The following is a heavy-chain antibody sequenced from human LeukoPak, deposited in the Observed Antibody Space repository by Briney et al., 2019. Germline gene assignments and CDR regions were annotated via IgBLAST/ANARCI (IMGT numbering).Heavy chain of an antibody. Sequence: PGGSLRLSCAASGFTFSTYNMHWVRQAPGTGLEWVAVIWYDGSNKHYADSVKGRFTISRDNSKNTLYLQMNSLRAEDTAVYYCARAPYSYSYRPPPDYWGQGTLVTVSS. D-gene: IGHD1-26*01. CDR3: ARAPYSYSYRPPPDY. CDR2: IWYDGSNK. J-gene: IGHJ4*02. V-gene: IGHV3-33*01. CDR1: GFTFSTYN.